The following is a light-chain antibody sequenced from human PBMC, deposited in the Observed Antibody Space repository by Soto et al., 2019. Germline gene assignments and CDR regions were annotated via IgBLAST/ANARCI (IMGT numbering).Light chain of an antibody. J-gene: IGLJ2*01. CDR3: SSHTSSSTLV. V-gene: IGLV2-14*01. Sequence: QSVLTQPASVSGSPGQSITISCTGTSSDVGGYKFVSWYQQHPGKAPKLIIYEVSNRPSGVSNRFSGSKSGNTASLTISGLQAEDEADYYCSSHTSSSTLVFGGGTKVTVL. CDR2: EVS. CDR1: SSDVGGYKF.